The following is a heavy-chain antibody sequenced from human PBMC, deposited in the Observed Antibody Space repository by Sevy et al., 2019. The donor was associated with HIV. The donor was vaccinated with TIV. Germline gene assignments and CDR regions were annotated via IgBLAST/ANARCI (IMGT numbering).Heavy chain of an antibody. Sequence: SETLSLTCAVYGGSFSGYYWSWIRQPPGQGLEWIGEINHSGSTNYNPSLKSRVTISVDTSKNPFSLKLSSVTAADTAVYYCASVLRCFDWLLPYYYGMDVWGQGTTVTVSS. CDR1: GGSFSGYY. CDR3: ASVLRCFDWLLPYYYGMDV. V-gene: IGHV4-34*01. D-gene: IGHD3-9*01. J-gene: IGHJ6*02. CDR2: INHSGST.